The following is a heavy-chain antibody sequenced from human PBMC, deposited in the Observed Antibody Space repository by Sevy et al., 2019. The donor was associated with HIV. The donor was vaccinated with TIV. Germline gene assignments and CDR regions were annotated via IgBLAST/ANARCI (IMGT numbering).Heavy chain of an antibody. CDR3: AKYSRTSGGPQRSTMTNAFDI. CDR1: GFTFSSYA. V-gene: IGHV3-23*01. CDR2: ISGSGGST. D-gene: IGHD2-15*01. J-gene: IGHJ3*02. Sequence: GGSLRLSCAASGFTFSSYAMSWVRQAPGNGLEWVSAISGSGGSTYYADSVKGRFTISRDNSKNTLYLQMNSLRDEDTAVYYCAKYSRTSGGPQRSTMTNAFDIWGQGTMVTVSS.